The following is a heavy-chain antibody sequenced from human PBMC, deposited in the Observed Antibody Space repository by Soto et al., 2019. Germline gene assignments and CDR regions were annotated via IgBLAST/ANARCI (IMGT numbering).Heavy chain of an antibody. CDR1: GFTFSSYA. Sequence: GSLRLSCAASGFTFSSYAMSWVRQAPGKGLEWVSAISGSGGSTYYADSVKGRFTISRDNSKNTLYLQMNSLRAEDTAVYYCANLIIGYSSGWHDAFDIWGQGTMVTVSS. V-gene: IGHV3-23*01. J-gene: IGHJ3*02. D-gene: IGHD6-19*01. CDR2: ISGSGGST. CDR3: ANLIIGYSSGWHDAFDI.